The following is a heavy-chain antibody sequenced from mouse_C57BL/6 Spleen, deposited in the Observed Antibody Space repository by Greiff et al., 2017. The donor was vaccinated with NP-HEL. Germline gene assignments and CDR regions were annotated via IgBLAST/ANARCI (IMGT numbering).Heavy chain of an antibody. J-gene: IGHJ3*01. D-gene: IGHD1-1*01. V-gene: IGHV7-3*01. Sequence: EVKLMESGGGLVQPGGSLSLSCAASGFTFTDYYMSWVRQPPGKALEWLGFIRNKANGYTTEYSASVKGRFTISRDNSQSILYLQMNALRAEDSATYYCASHYYYGSSFAYWGLGTLVTVSA. CDR1: GFTFTDYY. CDR2: IRNKANGYTT. CDR3: ASHYYYGSSFAY.